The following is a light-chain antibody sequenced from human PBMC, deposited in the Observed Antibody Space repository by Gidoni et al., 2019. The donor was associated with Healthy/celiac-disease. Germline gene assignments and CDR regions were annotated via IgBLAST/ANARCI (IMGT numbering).Light chain of an antibody. CDR3: QQRSHWPCS. CDR1: QSVSSS. Sequence: EIVLTQSPATLSLSPGERATLPCRASQSVSSSLAWYQQKPGQATRLLIYEASRRATGIPARFSGSGSGPDSPLPIRRLDPADFDVYPCQQRSHWPCSFGQGTKLELK. J-gene: IGKJ2*04. CDR2: EAS. V-gene: IGKV3-11*01.